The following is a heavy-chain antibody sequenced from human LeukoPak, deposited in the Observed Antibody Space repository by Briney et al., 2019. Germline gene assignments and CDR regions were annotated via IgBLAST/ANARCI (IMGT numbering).Heavy chain of an antibody. D-gene: IGHD3-9*01. V-gene: IGHV3-23*01. CDR1: GFTFSNYA. J-gene: IGHJ6*03. CDR2: ISGSGDNT. Sequence: GGSLRLSCAASGFTFSNYAMSWVRQAPGKGLEWVSAISGSGDNTYYADSVKGRFTVSRDNSKNTLYVQMNSLRAEDTAVYYCARTNYDILTGSATYYYYYYMDVWGKGTTVTVSS. CDR3: ARTNYDILTGSATYYYYYYMDV.